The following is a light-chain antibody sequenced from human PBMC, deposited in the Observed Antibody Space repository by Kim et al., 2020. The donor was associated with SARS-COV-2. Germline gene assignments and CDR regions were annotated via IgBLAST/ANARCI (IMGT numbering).Light chain of an antibody. CDR2: TAS. CDR3: QQTYSASRT. J-gene: IGKJ1*01. Sequence: DIQMTQSPSSLSASVGDRVTITCRASQNISRYLNWYQQKPGKAPKLLIYTASSLQSGVPSRFTGSGSETDFTLTISSLQPEDFATYYCQQTYSASRTFGQGTQVDIK. V-gene: IGKV1-39*01. CDR1: QNISRY.